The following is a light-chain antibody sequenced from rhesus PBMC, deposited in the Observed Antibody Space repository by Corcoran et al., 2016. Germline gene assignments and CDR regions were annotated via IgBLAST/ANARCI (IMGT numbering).Light chain of an antibody. CDR1: QGISNW. Sequence: DIQMTQSPSSLSASVGDKVTITCHATQGISNWLAWYQQKPGKGPQPLIYTTSSLHTGVPSSLSGSGSVTEYTLTISSLQPEDFATYYCQQYDNLPYSFGQGTKVEIK. CDR2: TTS. V-gene: IGKV1-19*01. CDR3: QQYDNLPYS. J-gene: IGKJ2*01.